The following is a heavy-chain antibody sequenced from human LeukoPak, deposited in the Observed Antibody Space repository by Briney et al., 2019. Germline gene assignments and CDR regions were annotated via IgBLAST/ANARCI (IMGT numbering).Heavy chain of an antibody. J-gene: IGHJ4*02. D-gene: IGHD4-17*01. CDR3: ARDFDGDYVFEY. V-gene: IGHV4-59*12. CDR2: IYYSGST. Sequence: PSETLSLTCTVSGGSISSYYWSWIRQPPGKGLEWIGSIYYSGSTYYNPSLKSRVTISVDTSKNQFSLKLSSVTAADTAVYYCARDFDGDYVFEYWGQGTLVTVSS. CDR1: GGSISSYY.